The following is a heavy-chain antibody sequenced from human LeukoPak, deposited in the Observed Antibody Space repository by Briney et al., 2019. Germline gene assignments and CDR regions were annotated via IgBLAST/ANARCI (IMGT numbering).Heavy chain of an antibody. CDR2: IYYSGST. V-gene: IGHV4-39*07. CDR3: ARDPAGTSDY. J-gene: IGHJ4*02. CDR1: GGSISSSSYY. D-gene: IGHD1-7*01. Sequence: SETLSLTCTVSGGSISSSSYYWGWIRQPPGKGLEWIGSIYYSGSTYYNPSLKSRVTISVDTFKNQFSLKLSSVTAADTAVYYCARDPAGTSDYWGQGTLVTVSS.